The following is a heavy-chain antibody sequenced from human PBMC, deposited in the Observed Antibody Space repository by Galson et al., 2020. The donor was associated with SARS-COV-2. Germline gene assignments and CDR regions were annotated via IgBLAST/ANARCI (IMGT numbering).Heavy chain of an antibody. CDR1: GFTFSSYW. V-gene: IGHV3-7*01. CDR2: IKEDGSEK. CDR3: ARLGGSGWSRDY. Sequence: GGSLRLSCAASGFTFSSYWMSWVRQAPGKGLEWVANIKEDGSEKHYVGSVKGRSTISRDHAKNSLYLQMNILTAEDTAVYYCARLGGSGWSRDYWGQGTLVTVSS. D-gene: IGHD6-19*01. J-gene: IGHJ4*02.